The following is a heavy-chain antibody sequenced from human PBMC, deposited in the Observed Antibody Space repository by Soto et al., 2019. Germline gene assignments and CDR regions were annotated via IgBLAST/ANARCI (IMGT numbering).Heavy chain of an antibody. CDR3: ARSSYSSSSFTYYYCGMDV. CDR2: IYSGGST. CDR1: GFTVSSNY. V-gene: IGHV3-53*01. Sequence: GGSLRLSCAASGFTVSSNYMSWVRQAPGKGLEWVSVIYSGGSTYYADSVKGRFTISRDNSKNTLYLQMNSLRAEDTAVYYCARSSYSSSSFTYYYCGMDVWGQGTTVTVS. D-gene: IGHD6-13*01. J-gene: IGHJ6*02.